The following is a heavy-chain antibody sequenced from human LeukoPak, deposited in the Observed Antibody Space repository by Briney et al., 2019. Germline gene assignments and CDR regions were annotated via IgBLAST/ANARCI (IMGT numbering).Heavy chain of an antibody. CDR1: GYTFTGYY. Sequence: GASVKVSCKASGYTFTGYYLHWVRQAPGQGLEWMGWLNPNSGGTNYAQKFQGRVTMTRDTSISTACMEVSRLRSDDTAVYYCARAPSSGWSGYYFDYWGQGTLVTVSS. CDR3: ARAPSSGWSGYYFDY. V-gene: IGHV1-2*02. D-gene: IGHD6-13*01. CDR2: LNPNSGGT. J-gene: IGHJ4*02.